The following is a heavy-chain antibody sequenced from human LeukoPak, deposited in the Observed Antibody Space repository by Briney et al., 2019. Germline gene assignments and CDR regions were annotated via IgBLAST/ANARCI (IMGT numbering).Heavy chain of an antibody. Sequence: NPNSGGTNYAQKFQGRVTMTRDTSISTAYMELSRLRSDDTAVYYCARAQQLVNYYYYYMDVWGKGTTVTVSS. CDR2: NPNSGGT. J-gene: IGHJ6*03. V-gene: IGHV1-2*02. D-gene: IGHD6-13*01. CDR3: ARAQQLVNYYYYYMDV.